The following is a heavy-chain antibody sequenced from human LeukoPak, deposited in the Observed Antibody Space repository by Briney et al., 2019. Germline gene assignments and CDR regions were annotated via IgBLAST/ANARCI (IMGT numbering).Heavy chain of an antibody. D-gene: IGHD3-16*01. CDR1: GYTFTGYW. Sequence: GASVKVSCKAFGYTFTGYWMHWVRQAPGQGPEWMGVISPSGGSTIYAQKFKGRVTLTRDMSTSTDYLELSSLRAEDTAVYYCAKAPRFGARATEYYYYYMDVWGKGTTVTVSS. CDR2: ISPSGGST. CDR3: AKAPRFGARATEYYYYYMDV. J-gene: IGHJ6*03. V-gene: IGHV1-46*01.